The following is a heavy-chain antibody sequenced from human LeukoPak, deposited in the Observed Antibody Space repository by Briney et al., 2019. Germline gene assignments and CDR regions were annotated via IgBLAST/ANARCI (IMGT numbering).Heavy chain of an antibody. CDR3: ARDGPADY. CDR1: GFTFSSYA. V-gene: IGHV3-30-3*01. CDR2: ISYDGSNK. Sequence: GGSLRLSCAASGFTFSSYAMHWVRQASGKGLEWVAVISYDGSNKYYADSVKGRFTISRDNSKNTLYLQMNSLRAEDTAVYYCARDGPADYWGQGTLVTVSS. J-gene: IGHJ4*02.